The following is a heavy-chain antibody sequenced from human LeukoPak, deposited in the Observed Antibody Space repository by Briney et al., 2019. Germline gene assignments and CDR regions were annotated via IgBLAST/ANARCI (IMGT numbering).Heavy chain of an antibody. V-gene: IGHV1-18*01. CDR1: GYTFTSYG. J-gene: IGHJ4*02. CDR2: ISAYNGNT. Sequence: ASVKVSCKASGYTFTSYGISGVRQAPGQGLEWMGWISAYNGNTNYAQKLQGRVTMTTDTSTSTAYIELRSLRSDDTAVYYCARDASGYGSWFDYWGQGTLVTVSS. CDR3: ARDASGYGSWFDY. D-gene: IGHD1-26*01.